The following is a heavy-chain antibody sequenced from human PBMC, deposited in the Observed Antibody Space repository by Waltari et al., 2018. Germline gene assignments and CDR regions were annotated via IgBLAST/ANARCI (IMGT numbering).Heavy chain of an antibody. V-gene: IGHV4-38-2*01. CDR1: GYSISSGYY. Sequence: QVQLQESGPGLVKPSETLSLTCAVSGYSISSGYYWGWIRQPPGKGLEWIGSIYHSGNTDYNVSLTSRVTISVDTSKNQFSLKLSSVTAADTAVYYCARVSGWFYVFDPWGQGTLVTVSS. CDR2: IYHSGNT. J-gene: IGHJ5*02. D-gene: IGHD6-19*01. CDR3: ARVSGWFYVFDP.